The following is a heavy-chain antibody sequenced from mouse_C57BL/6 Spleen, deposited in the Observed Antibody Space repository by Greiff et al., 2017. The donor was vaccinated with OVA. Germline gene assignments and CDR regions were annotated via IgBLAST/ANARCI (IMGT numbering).Heavy chain of an antibody. CDR1: GFTFSDYG. Sequence: EVQGVESGGGLVKPGGSLKLSCAASGFTFSDYGMHWVRQAPEKGLEWVAYISSGSSTIYYADTVKGRFTISRDNAKNTLFLQMTSLRSEDTAMYYCASATFYYYGSSYGFDYWGQGTTLTVSS. D-gene: IGHD1-1*01. CDR2: ISSGSSTI. V-gene: IGHV5-17*01. J-gene: IGHJ2*01. CDR3: ASATFYYYGSSYGFDY.